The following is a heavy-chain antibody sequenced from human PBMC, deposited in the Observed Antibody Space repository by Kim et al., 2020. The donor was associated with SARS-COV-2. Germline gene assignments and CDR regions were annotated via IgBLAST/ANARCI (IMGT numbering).Heavy chain of an antibody. CDR2: IKSKTDGGTT. V-gene: IGHV3-15*01. J-gene: IGHJ6*02. Sequence: GGSLRLSCAASGFTFSNAWMSWVRQAPGKGLEWVGRIKSKTDGGTTDYAAPVKGRFTISRDDSKNTLYLQMNSLKTEDTAVYYCTTGSNYYGSGMRRHVWGQGTTVTVSS. CDR1: GFTFSNAW. D-gene: IGHD3-10*01. CDR3: TTGSNYYGSGMRRHV.